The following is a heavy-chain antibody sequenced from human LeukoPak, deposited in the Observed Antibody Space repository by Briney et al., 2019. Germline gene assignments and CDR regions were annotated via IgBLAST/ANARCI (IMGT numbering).Heavy chain of an antibody. CDR2: INAGNGNT. CDR3: ARPSLRGYSYFFDY. Sequence: ASVKVSCKASGYTFTSYAMHWVRQAPGQRLEWMGWINAGNGNTKYSQKFQGRVTITRDTSASTAYMELSSLRSEDTAVYYCARPSLRGYSYFFDYWGQGTLVTVSS. CDR1: GYTFTSYA. V-gene: IGHV1-3*01. D-gene: IGHD5-18*01. J-gene: IGHJ4*02.